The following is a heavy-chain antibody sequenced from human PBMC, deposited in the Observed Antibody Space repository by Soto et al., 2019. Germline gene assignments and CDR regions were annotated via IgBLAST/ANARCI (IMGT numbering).Heavy chain of an antibody. CDR3: AGSGFLGCFFFDY. Sequence: GASVKVSCKASGYTFTSYAMHWVRQAPGQRPEWRGWINAGNGNTKYSQKFQGRVTITRDTSASTAYMELSSLRSEDTAVYYCAGSGFLGCFFFDYWGEETLVTVPS. D-gene: IGHD3-3*01. CDR1: GYTFTSYA. CDR2: INAGNGNT. V-gene: IGHV1-3*01. J-gene: IGHJ4*02.